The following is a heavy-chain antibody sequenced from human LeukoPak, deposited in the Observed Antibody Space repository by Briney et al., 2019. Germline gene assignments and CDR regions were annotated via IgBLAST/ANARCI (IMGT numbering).Heavy chain of an antibody. CDR2: ISGSGGST. V-gene: IGHV3-23*01. D-gene: IGHD2-2*01. CDR1: GFTFSSYA. CDR3: AKCPDVVPAAMILVY. J-gene: IGHJ4*02. Sequence: GGSLRLSCAASGFTFSSYAMSWVRQAPGKGLEWVSVISGSGGSTYYTDSVKGRFTISRDNSKNTLYLQMNSLRAEDTAVYYCAKCPDVVPAAMILVYWGQGTLVTVSS.